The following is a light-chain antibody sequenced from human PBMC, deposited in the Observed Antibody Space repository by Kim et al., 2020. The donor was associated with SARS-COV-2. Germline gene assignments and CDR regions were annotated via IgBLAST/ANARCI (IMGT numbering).Light chain of an antibody. CDR2: RNN. Sequence: GQRVTISCSGSSANIASNYVYWYQQCPGTAPKMLIYRNNQRPSGVPDRFSGSKSGTSASLAISGLRFEDEAHYYCAAWDDSLSALLFGGGTQLTVL. V-gene: IGLV1-47*01. CDR1: SANIASNY. J-gene: IGLJ2*01. CDR3: AAWDDSLSALL.